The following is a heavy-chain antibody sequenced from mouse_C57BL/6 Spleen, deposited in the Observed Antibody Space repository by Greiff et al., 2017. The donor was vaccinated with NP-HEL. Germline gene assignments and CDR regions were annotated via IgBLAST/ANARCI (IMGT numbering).Heavy chain of an antibody. CDR2: IYPRSGTT. CDR3: ARHEVYGSSYLYAMDY. Sequence: QVQLQQSGAELARPGASVKLSCKASGYTFTSYGISWVKQRPGQGLEWIGEIYPRSGTTYYNEKFKGKATLTADKSSSTAYMELRSLTSEDSAVYFCARHEVYGSSYLYAMDYWGQGTSVTVSS. CDR1: GYTFTSYG. D-gene: IGHD1-1*01. V-gene: IGHV1-81*01. J-gene: IGHJ4*01.